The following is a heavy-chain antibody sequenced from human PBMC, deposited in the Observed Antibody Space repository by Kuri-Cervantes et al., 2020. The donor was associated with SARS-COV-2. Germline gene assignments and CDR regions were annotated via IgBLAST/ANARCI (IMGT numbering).Heavy chain of an antibody. CDR2: ISAYNGNT. Sequence: ASVKVSCKASGYTFTSYGISWVRQAPGQGLEWMGWISAYNGNTNYAQKLQGRVTMTTDTSTSTAYMELRSLRFDDTAVYYCARLLSSTIFGVVIGYYMDVWGKGTTVTVSS. CDR3: ARLLSSTIFGVVIGYYMDV. V-gene: IGHV1-18*01. CDR1: GYTFTSYG. J-gene: IGHJ6*03. D-gene: IGHD3-3*01.